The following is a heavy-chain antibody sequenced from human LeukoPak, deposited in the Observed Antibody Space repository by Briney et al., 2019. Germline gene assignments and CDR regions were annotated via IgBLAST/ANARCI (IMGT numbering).Heavy chain of an antibody. J-gene: IGHJ4*02. CDR2: IDPSDSYT. D-gene: IGHD3-10*01. Sequence: GESLKISCKGSGYSFPGYWISWGRQMPGKGLEWMGRIDPSDSYTNYRPSFQGHVTISADKSISTAYLQWSSLKASDTAMYYCARNYYGSGSYYLFDYWGQGTLVTVSS. CDR3: ARNYYGSGSYYLFDY. V-gene: IGHV5-10-1*01. CDR1: GYSFPGYW.